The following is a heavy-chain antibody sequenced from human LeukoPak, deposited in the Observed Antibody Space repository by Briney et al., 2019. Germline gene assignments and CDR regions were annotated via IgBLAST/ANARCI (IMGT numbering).Heavy chain of an antibody. D-gene: IGHD6-6*01. V-gene: IGHV3-21*01. Sequence: PGGSLRLSCAASGFTFSSYSMNWVRQAPGKGLEWVSSISSSSSYIYYADSVKGRFTISRDNAKNPLYLQMNSLRAEDTAVYYCARPKSIAARGDASDIWGQGTMVTVSS. CDR3: ARPKSIAARGDASDI. CDR2: ISSSSSYI. CDR1: GFTFSSYS. J-gene: IGHJ3*02.